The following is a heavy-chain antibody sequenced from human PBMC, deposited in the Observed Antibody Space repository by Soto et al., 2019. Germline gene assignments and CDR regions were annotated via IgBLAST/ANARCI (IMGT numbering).Heavy chain of an antibody. Sequence: EVQLLESGGGLVQPGGSLRLSCAASGFTFSSYAMTRVRQAPGKGLEWVSTISGSGATTHYADSVKGRFTISRDNSKNTLCLQMNSLRAEDTAVYYCAKDWVYCSGGSCPRPFVYWGQGTLVTVSS. CDR1: GFTFSSYA. J-gene: IGHJ4*02. CDR3: AKDWVYCSGGSCPRPFVY. V-gene: IGHV3-23*01. D-gene: IGHD2-15*01. CDR2: ISGSGATT.